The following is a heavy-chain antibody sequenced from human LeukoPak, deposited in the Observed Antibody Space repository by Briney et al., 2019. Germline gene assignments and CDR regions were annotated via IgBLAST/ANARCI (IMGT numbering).Heavy chain of an antibody. CDR3: AKDAVEQVVPLDYFDF. V-gene: IGHV3-23*01. CDR2: ISGSGGST. D-gene: IGHD6-13*01. CDR1: GFTFSSYA. J-gene: IGHJ4*02. Sequence: GGSLRLSCAASGFTFSSYAMSWVRQAPGKGLEWVSAISGSGGSTYYADSMKARFTISRDNSKNTLYLQMNSLRAEDTAVYYCAKDAVEQVVPLDYFDFWGQGTLVTVSS.